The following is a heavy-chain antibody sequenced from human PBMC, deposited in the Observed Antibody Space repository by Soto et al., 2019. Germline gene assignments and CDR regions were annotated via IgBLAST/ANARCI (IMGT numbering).Heavy chain of an antibody. CDR3: ARVTEPGTNYFDQ. CDR1: GYTFTNYD. CDR2: MNPNSGNT. Sequence: QVQLVQSGTEVKKPGASVKVSCKASGYTFTNYDINWVRQATGQGLEWMGWMNPNSGNTGYAQKFQGRITMTRNTSITTAYMELSSLRSEDTGVYYCARVTEPGTNYFDQCGQGTLVTVSS. J-gene: IGHJ4*02. D-gene: IGHD6-13*01. V-gene: IGHV1-8*01.